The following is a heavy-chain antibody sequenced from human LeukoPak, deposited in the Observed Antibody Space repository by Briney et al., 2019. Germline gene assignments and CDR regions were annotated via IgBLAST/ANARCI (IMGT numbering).Heavy chain of an antibody. CDR1: GYTFTSYD. D-gene: IGHD3-3*01. Sequence: ASVKVSCKASGYTFTSYDINWVRQAPGQGLEWMGWMNPNSGNTGYAQKFQGRVTMTRNTSISTAYMELSSLRSEDTAVYYCARASRIHVLRFLEWLSYWGQGTLVTVSS. CDR2: MNPNSGNT. J-gene: IGHJ4*02. CDR3: ARASRIHVLRFLEWLSY. V-gene: IGHV1-8*01.